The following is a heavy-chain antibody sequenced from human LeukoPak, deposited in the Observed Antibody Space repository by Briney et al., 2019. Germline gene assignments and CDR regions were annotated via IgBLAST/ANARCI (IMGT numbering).Heavy chain of an antibody. J-gene: IGHJ4*02. CDR2: IGYDGSEQ. CDR1: GFTFSTYA. V-gene: IGHV3-33*01. Sequence: GGSLRLSCAASGFTFSTYAIHWVRQAPGKGLEWVAVIGYDGSEQYYADSVKGRFIISRDNSKSTSDLQMNSLRAEDTAVYYCAREGDSRWGELSPWGQGTLVTVSA. CDR3: AREGDSRWGELSP. D-gene: IGHD3-16*02.